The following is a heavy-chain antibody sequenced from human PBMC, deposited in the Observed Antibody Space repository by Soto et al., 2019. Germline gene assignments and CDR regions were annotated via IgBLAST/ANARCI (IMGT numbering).Heavy chain of an antibody. D-gene: IGHD5-18*01. Sequence: SETLSLTCTVSGGSISNGSYYWGWIRQPPGKGLEWIGSFFYGGSTYSNPSLKSRVTISVDTSKNQFSLKLSSVTAADTAVYYCARRGYSYGYLDPWGQGTLVTVSS. J-gene: IGHJ5*02. CDR1: GGSISNGSYY. CDR2: FFYGGST. CDR3: ARRGYSYGYLDP. V-gene: IGHV4-39*01.